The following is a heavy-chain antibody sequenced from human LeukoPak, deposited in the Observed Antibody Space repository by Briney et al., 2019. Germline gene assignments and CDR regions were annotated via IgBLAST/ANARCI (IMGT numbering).Heavy chain of an antibody. CDR3: ARQATDSSGYYYELLYFDY. J-gene: IGHJ4*02. V-gene: IGHV4-59*08. CDR1: GGSISSYY. D-gene: IGHD3-22*01. CDR2: IYYSGST. Sequence: PSETLSLTCTVSGGSISSYYWSWIRQPPGKGLEWIGYIYYSGSTNYNPSLKSRVTISVDTSKNQFSLKLSSVTAADTAVYYCARQATDSSGYYYELLYFDYWGQGTLVTVSS.